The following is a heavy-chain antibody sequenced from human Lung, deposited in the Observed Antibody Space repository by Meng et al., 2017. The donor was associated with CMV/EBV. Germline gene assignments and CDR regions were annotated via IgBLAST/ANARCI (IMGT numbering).Heavy chain of an antibody. CDR3: ARSPEFYQLIPGPYYYYGMDV. CDR2: IIPIFGTA. Sequence: SXXVSCKASGGTFSSYAISWVRQAPGQGLEWMGGIIPIFGTANYAQKFQGRVTITTDESTSTAYMELSSLRSEDTAVDYCARSPEFYQLIPGPYYYYGMDVWGQGNXVNGSS. V-gene: IGHV1-69*05. D-gene: IGHD2-2*01. J-gene: IGHJ6*01. CDR1: GGTFSSYA.